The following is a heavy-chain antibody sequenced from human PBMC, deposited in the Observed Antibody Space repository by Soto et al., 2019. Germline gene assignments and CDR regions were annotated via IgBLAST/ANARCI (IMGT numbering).Heavy chain of an antibody. CDR1: EVSFRDYA. Sequence: HPGGSLRLSCAASEVSFRDYAMHWVRHAPEKGLQWVSVINWDGGTTYYADSVRGRFTISRDNRKNSLFLQMNSLRPEDSALYYCVKGDITGTSYFGFWGQGTTVTVSS. CDR3: VKGDITGTSYFGF. V-gene: IGHV3-43D*04. J-gene: IGHJ4*02. D-gene: IGHD1-20*01. CDR2: INWDGGTT.